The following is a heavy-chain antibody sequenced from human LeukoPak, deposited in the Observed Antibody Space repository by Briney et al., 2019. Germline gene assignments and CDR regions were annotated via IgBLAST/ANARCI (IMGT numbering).Heavy chain of an antibody. D-gene: IGHD3-10*01. V-gene: IGHV4-61*02. CDR2: IYNSGST. Sequence: SETLSLTCIVSGGSISRGSYYWNWIRQPAGKGLEWLGRIYNSGSTNYNPSLKSRVTISTDMSKNQVSLKLSSVTAADTAVYYCAGQTFGVLYFDSWGQGSPVIVSS. CDR1: GGSISRGSYY. J-gene: IGHJ4*02. CDR3: AGQTFGVLYFDS.